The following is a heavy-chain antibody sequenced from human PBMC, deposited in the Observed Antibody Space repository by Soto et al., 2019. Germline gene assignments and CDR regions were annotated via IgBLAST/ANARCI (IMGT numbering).Heavy chain of an antibody. CDR3: ARGVTAGVDY. V-gene: IGHV1-8*01. CDR2: MQPSSGRA. D-gene: IGHD1-26*01. J-gene: IGHJ4*02. Sequence: QVQLVQSGAEVREPGASVKVSCKASGYSFTRLDINWVRQTTGQGLEWMGWMQPSSGRAGYAQKFLGSGTMTRDTSINTAYMELSSLTSDDTAFYYCARGVTAGVDYWGQGTLVTVSS. CDR1: GYSFTRLD.